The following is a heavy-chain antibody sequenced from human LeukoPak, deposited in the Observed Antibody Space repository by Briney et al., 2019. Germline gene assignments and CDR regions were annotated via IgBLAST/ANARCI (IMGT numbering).Heavy chain of an antibody. CDR3: ARGNPRYFDS. CDR1: GDSVSSSSAT. Sequence: SQTLSLTCAISGDSVSSSSATWNWIRQSPSRGLEWMGRTYYRPKWYNDSAISVKSRIIINADTSKNQFSLHLNSVTPEDTAVYHCARGNPRYFDSWGQGTLVTVSS. CDR2: TYYRPKWYN. V-gene: IGHV6-1*01. J-gene: IGHJ4*02.